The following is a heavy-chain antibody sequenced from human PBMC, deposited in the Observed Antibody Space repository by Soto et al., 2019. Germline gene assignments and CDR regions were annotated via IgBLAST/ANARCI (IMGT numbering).Heavy chain of an antibody. CDR3: ARHVPYCSDTSHCAYGMDV. Sequence: SETLSLTFTVSGGSISSYYWSWIRQPPGKGLEWIGYIYYRGSTNYNPSLKSRVTISVDTSKNQFYLKLSYETSADTAVYYCARHVPYCSDTSHCAYGMDVWGQGTTVT. CDR2: IYYRGST. J-gene: IGHJ6*02. CDR1: GGSISSYY. V-gene: IGHV4-59*08. D-gene: IGHD2-2*01.